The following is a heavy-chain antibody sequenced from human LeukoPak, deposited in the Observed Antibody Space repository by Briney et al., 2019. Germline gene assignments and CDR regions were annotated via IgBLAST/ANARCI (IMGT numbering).Heavy chain of an antibody. V-gene: IGHV1-2*02. CDR3: ARVGPYYYYYGMDV. J-gene: IGHJ6*02. D-gene: IGHD1-26*01. CDR2: INPNSGGT. Sequence: ASVKVSCKASGYTFTGYYMHWVRQAPGQGLEWMGWINPNSGGTNYAQKFQGRVTMTRDTSISTAYMELSSLRSEDTAVYYCARVGPYYYYYGMDVWGQGTTVTVSS. CDR1: GYTFTGYY.